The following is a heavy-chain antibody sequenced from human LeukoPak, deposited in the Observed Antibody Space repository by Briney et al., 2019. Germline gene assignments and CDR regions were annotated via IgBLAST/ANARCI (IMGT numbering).Heavy chain of an antibody. J-gene: IGHJ6*02. Sequence: GASVKVSCKASDTFTTYGISWVRQAPGQGLEWMGWISAYNGNTNYAQKLQGRVTMTTDTSTSTAYMELRSLRSDDTAVYYCARGGGSPGYYYYGMDVWGQGTTVTVSS. V-gene: IGHV1-18*01. D-gene: IGHD4-23*01. CDR1: DTFTTYG. CDR2: ISAYNGNT. CDR3: ARGGGSPGYYYYGMDV.